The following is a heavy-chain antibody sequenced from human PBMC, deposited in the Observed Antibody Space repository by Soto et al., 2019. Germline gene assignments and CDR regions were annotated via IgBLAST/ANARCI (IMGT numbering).Heavy chain of an antibody. V-gene: IGHV1-3*01. D-gene: IGHD3-10*01. CDR2: INAGTGST. CDR3: ARDLVRGVRDYYYYYGMDV. J-gene: IGHJ6*02. Sequence: ASVKVSCTASGYTFTINAMHWLRQAPGQRLEWMGWINAGTGSTKYSQKFQGRVTFTRDTSASTAYMDLSSLRSEDTAVYYCARDLVRGVRDYYYYYGMDVWGRGTTVTVSS. CDR1: GYTFTINA.